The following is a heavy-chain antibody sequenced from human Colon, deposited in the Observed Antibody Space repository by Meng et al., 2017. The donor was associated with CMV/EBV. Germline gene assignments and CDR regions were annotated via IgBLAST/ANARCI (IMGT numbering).Heavy chain of an antibody. Sequence: QVQLVPSGAEVKKPGASVKVPCKAAGYTFTGYYMHWVRQAPGQGLEWMGWINPNSGGTNYAQKFQGRVTMTRDTSISTAYMELSRLRSDDTAVYYCATVSSGYYLYFQHWGQGTLVTVSS. CDR1: GYTFTGYY. V-gene: IGHV1-2*02. CDR3: ATVSSGYYLYFQH. CDR2: INPNSGGT. J-gene: IGHJ1*01. D-gene: IGHD3-22*01.